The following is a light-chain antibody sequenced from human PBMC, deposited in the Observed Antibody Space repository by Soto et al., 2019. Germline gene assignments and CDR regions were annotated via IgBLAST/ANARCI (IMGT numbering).Light chain of an antibody. CDR1: SSDVGGYNY. J-gene: IGLJ2*01. V-gene: IGLV2-14*01. Sequence: QSALTQPASVSGSPGQSITISCTGTSSDVGGYNYVSWYQQHPGKAPKLMIYDVSNRPSGVSNRFSGSKSGNTASLTISVLQAEDEADYYCSSYTSSSTPVVFGGGTKLTV. CDR3: SSYTSSSTPVV. CDR2: DVS.